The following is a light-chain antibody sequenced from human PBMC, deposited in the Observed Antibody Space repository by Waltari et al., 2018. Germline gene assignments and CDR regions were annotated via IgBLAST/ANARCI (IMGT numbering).Light chain of an antibody. J-gene: IGKJ1*01. CDR3: QQYGSTPRT. CDR1: QSVNTNS. V-gene: IGKV3-20*01. Sequence: IVLTQSPGTLSLSPGQGATLSCRASQSVNTNSLAWYQHKPGRAPRLLIFGASTSATGTPDMFSGNGSRAEFTLTISRLGPEDFAMDYCQQYGSTPRTFGQGTKVEIK. CDR2: GAS.